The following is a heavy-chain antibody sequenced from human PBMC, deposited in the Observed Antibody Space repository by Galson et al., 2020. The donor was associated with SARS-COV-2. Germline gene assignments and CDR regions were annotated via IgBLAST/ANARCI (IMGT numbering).Heavy chain of an antibody. V-gene: IGHV4-39*01. Sequence: SETLSLTCAVSGGSANTLSYYWGWIRQSPGKGLESIGSIYYDGGTYYNPSLKSRLTISLDMSKNQFSLKLNSVTAGDTAVYYCAPLRATGTGRGYVDYWGQGVLVTVSS. CDR2: IYYDGGT. D-gene: IGHD1-7*01. J-gene: IGHJ4*02. CDR3: APLRATGTGRGYVDY. CDR1: GGSANTLSYY.